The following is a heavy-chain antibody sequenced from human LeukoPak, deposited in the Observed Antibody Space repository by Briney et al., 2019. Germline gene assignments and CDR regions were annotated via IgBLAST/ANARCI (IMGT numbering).Heavy chain of an antibody. CDR3: ARDPRGGSGSYYPTPYYFDY. D-gene: IGHD3-10*01. J-gene: IGHJ4*02. CDR1: GFTFSSYA. V-gene: IGHV3-30*04. Sequence: QPGGSLRLSCAASGFTFSSYAMHWVRQAPGKGLEWVAVISYDGSNKYYADSVKGRFTISRDNSKNTLYLQMNSLRAEDTAVYYCARDPRGGSGSYYPTPYYFDYWGQGTLVTVSS. CDR2: ISYDGSNK.